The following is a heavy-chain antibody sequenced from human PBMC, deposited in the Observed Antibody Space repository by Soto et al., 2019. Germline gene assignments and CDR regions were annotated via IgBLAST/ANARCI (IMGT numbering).Heavy chain of an antibody. CDR3: ASSSVSPAALYYYYGMDV. J-gene: IGHJ6*02. CDR2: IYSGGST. V-gene: IGHV3-53*01. CDR1: GFTVSSNY. Sequence: PGGSLRLSCAASGFTVSSNYMSWVRQAPGKGLEWVSVIYSGGSTYYADSVKGRFTISRDNSKNTLYLQMNSLRAEDTAVYYCASSSVSPAALYYYYGMDVWGQGITVTVSS.